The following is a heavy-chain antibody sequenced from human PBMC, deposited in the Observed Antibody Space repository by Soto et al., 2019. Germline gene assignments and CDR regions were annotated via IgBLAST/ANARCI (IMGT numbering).Heavy chain of an antibody. Sequence: ASVKVSCKASGYTFTSYDINWVRQATGQGLEWMGWTNPNSGNTGYAQKFQGRVTMTRNTSINTAYMELSSLRSEDTAVYYCARGYCSGGSCYLSYMDVWGKGTTVTVSS. D-gene: IGHD2-15*01. CDR1: GYTFTSYD. CDR3: ARGYCSGGSCYLSYMDV. J-gene: IGHJ6*03. CDR2: TNPNSGNT. V-gene: IGHV1-8*01.